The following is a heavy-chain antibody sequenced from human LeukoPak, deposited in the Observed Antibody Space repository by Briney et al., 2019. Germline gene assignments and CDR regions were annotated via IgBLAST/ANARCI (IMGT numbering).Heavy chain of an antibody. V-gene: IGHV3-21*01. CDR2: ISSSSSYI. D-gene: IGHD1-26*01. CDR1: GFTFSSYS. CDR3: ARDTTTLPELFDY. J-gene: IGHJ4*02. Sequence: GGSLRLSCAVSGFTFSSYSMNWVRQAPGKGLEWVSSISSSSSYIYYADSVKGRFTISRDNAKNSLYLQMNSLRAEDTAVYYCARDTTTLPELFDYWGQGTLVTVSS.